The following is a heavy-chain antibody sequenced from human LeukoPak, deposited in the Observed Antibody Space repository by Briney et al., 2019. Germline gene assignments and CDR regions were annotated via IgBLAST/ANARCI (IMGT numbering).Heavy chain of an antibody. CDR1: GYSISSGYY. V-gene: IGHV4-38-2*01. CDR3: ARARRYYGPYLDY. J-gene: IGHJ4*02. D-gene: IGHD3-10*01. CDR2: IYHSGST. Sequence: PSETLSLTCAVSGYSISSGYYWGWIRQPPGKGLEWIGSIYHSGSTYYNPSLKSRVTISVDTSKNQFSLKLSSVTAADTAVYYCARARRYYGPYLDYWGQGTLVTVSS.